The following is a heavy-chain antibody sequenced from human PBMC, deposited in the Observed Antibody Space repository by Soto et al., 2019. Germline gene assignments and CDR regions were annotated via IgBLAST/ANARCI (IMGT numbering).Heavy chain of an antibody. CDR3: ASSGYSYGHRQKLDY. CDR2: IIPIFGTA. Sequence: RASVKVSCKASGGTFSGYAISWVRQAPGQGLEWMGGIIPIFGTANYAQKFQGRVTITADESTSTAYMELSSLRSEDTAVYYCASSGYSYGHRQKLDYWGQGTLVTVSS. V-gene: IGHV1-69*13. CDR1: GGTFSGYA. J-gene: IGHJ4*02. D-gene: IGHD5-18*01.